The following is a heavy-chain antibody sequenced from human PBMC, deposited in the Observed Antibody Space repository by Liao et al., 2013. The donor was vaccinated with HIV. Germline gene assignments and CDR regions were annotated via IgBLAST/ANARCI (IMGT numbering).Heavy chain of an antibody. CDR2: SNHSGST. V-gene: IGHV4-30-4*08. CDR1: GGSISSGDYY. Sequence: QVQLQESGPGLVKPSHTLSLTCTVSGGSISSGDYYWSWIRQPPGKGLEWIGESNHSGSTNYNPSLKSRVTISVDTSKNQFSLKLSSVTAADTAVYYCARGLRRGSRNYYYYYMTSGQRDHGHCLL. J-gene: IGHJ6*03. D-gene: IGHD3-10*01. CDR3: ARGLRRGSRNYYYYYMTS.